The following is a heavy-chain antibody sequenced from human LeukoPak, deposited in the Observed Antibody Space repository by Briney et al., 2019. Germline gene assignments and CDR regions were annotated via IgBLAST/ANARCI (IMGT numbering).Heavy chain of an antibody. V-gene: IGHV1-69*04. D-gene: IGHD5-24*01. CDR1: GGTFSSYA. CDR3: ARVGEMATITLLG. J-gene: IGHJ4*02. Sequence: ASVKVSCKASGGTFSSYAISWVRQAPGQGLEWMGRIIPILGIANYAQKFQGRVTITADKSTSTAYMELSSLRSEDTAVYYCARVGEMATITLLGWGQGTLVTVSS. CDR2: IIPILGIA.